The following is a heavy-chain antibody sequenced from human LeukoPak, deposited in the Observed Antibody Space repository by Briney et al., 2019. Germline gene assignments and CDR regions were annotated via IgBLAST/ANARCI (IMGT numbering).Heavy chain of an antibody. CDR3: ARDLAIAVAAFRRFDP. Sequence: SVKVSCKASGYAFTGYYMHWVRQAPGQGLEWMGRIIPILGIANYAQKFQGRVTITADKSTSTAYMELSSLRSEDTAVYYCARDLAIAVAAFRRFDPWGQGTLVTVSS. CDR2: IIPILGIA. D-gene: IGHD6-19*01. V-gene: IGHV1-69*04. J-gene: IGHJ5*02. CDR1: GYAFTGYY.